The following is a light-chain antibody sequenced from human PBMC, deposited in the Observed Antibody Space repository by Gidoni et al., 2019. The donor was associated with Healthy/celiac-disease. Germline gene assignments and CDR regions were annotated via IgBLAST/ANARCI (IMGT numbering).Light chain of an antibody. CDR3: QQSYSTPWT. J-gene: IGKJ1*01. CDR2: AAS. V-gene: IGKV1-39*01. CDR1: QSISSY. Sequence: IQMPHSPSSLSASVGDRVTITCRASQSISSYLNWYQQKPGKAPKLLIYAASSLQSGVPSRLSGSGSGTDFTLTISNLQPEDFATYYCQQSYSTPWTFGQGTKVEIK.